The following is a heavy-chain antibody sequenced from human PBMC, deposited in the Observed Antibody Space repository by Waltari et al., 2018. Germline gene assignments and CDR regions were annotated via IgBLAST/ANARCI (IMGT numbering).Heavy chain of an antibody. J-gene: IGHJ3*02. CDR2: INHFGNT. D-gene: IGHD2-21*02. Sequence: QVQLQXWGXXLLKXSGSMSXSCAVDGGSXSGDGGSWIRRRPGKGLEWVVGINHFGNTXSNPSXKSRVTISLDXSKTSFSLSLSSVTAADXAVYYCARXQSLNXPLADVGDPFYXWGPGTXVAVSS. CDR3: ARXQSLNXPLADVGDPFYX. CDR1: GGSXSGDG. V-gene: IGHV4-34*01.